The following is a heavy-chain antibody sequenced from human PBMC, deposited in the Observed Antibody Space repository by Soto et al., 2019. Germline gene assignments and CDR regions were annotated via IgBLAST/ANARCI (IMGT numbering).Heavy chain of an antibody. CDR2: ISGSGGST. J-gene: IGHJ5*02. CDR1: GFTFSSYA. CDR3: AKDLPPGAAQTNWFDP. Sequence: GGSLRLSCAASGFTFSSYAMSWVRQAPGKGLEWVSAISGSGGSTYYADSVKGRFTISRDNSKNTLYLQMNSLGAEDPAVYYCAKDLPPGAAQTNWFDPWGQGTLLTVSS. D-gene: IGHD1-26*01. V-gene: IGHV3-23*01.